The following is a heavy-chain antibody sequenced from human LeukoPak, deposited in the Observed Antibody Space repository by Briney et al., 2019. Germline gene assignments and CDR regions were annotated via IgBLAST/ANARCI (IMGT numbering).Heavy chain of an antibody. CDR2: IYYSGST. Sequence: SETLSLTCTVSGGSISSYYWSWIRQPPGKGLEWIGYIYYSGSTNYNPSLKSRVTISVDTSKNQFSLKLSSVTAADTAVYYCARGPGGYNSIHYFDYGGQGTLVTVSS. J-gene: IGHJ4*02. D-gene: IGHD5-24*01. CDR1: GGSISSYY. V-gene: IGHV4-59*01. CDR3: ARGPGGYNSIHYFDY.